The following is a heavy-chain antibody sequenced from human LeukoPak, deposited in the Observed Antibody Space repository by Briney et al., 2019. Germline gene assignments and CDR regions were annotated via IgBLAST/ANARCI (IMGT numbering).Heavy chain of an antibody. CDR1: GFTFSSYA. V-gene: IGHV3-23*01. Sequence: GGSLRLSCAASGFTFSSYAMSWVRQAPGKGLEWVSAISGSGGSTYYADSMKGRFTISRDNSKSTLYLQMNSLRAEDTAVYYCAKDPRGGEQYWGQGTLVTVSS. J-gene: IGHJ4*02. CDR3: AKDPRGGEQY. D-gene: IGHD3-16*01. CDR2: ISGSGGST.